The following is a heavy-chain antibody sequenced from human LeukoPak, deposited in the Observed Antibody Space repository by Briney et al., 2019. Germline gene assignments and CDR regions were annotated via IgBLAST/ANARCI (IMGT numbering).Heavy chain of an antibody. CDR1: GGSFSGYY. J-gene: IGHJ4*02. V-gene: IGHV4-34*01. CDR3: ARGPAGYCSGGSCYGFDY. CDR2: INHSGST. Sequence: SETLSLTCAVYGGSFSGYYWSWIRQPPGKGLVWIGEINHSGSTNYNPSLKSRVTISVDTSKNQFSLKLSSVTAADTAVYYCARGPAGYCSGGSCYGFDYWGQGTLVTVSS. D-gene: IGHD2-15*01.